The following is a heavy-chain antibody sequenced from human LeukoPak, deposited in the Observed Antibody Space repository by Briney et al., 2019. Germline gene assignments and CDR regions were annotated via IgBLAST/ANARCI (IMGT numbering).Heavy chain of an antibody. CDR2: INSDGSST. Sequence: GGSLRLSCAASGFTFSTFWMHWVRQAPGKGLVWVSGINSDGSSTTYADSVKGRFTISRDNAKNTLYLQMNSLRDEDTAVYYCTRDKFLTTVKGIRKTQYYFDYWGQGTLVTVSS. V-gene: IGHV3-74*03. D-gene: IGHD4-17*01. J-gene: IGHJ4*02. CDR1: GFTFSTFW. CDR3: TRDKFLTTVKGIRKTQYYFDY.